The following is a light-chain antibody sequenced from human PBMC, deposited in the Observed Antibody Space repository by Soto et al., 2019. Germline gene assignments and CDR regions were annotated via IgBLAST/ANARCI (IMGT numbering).Light chain of an antibody. Sequence: DIQMTQSPSTLSASVGDRVTITCRASQSISSWLAWYQQKPGKAPKLLIYKASSLESGVPSRFSGSGSGTEFTLTISSLKPDDFATYYCQQYNRQWTFGQGTKVDIK. CDR3: QQYNRQWT. V-gene: IGKV1-5*03. CDR2: KAS. CDR1: QSISSW. J-gene: IGKJ1*01.